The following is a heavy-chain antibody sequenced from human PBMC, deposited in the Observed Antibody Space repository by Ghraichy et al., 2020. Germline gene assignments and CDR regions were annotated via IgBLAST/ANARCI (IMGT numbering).Heavy chain of an antibody. CDR1: GFTFSSYW. V-gene: IGHV3-7*01. CDR3: AREGQWLTPNYYFDY. CDR2: IKQDGSEK. Sequence: GESLNISCAASGFTFSSYWMSWVRQAPGKGLEWVANIKQDGSEKYYVDSVKGRFTISRDNAKNSLYLQMNSLRAEDTAVYYCAREGQWLTPNYYFDYWGQGTLVTVSS. J-gene: IGHJ4*02. D-gene: IGHD6-19*01.